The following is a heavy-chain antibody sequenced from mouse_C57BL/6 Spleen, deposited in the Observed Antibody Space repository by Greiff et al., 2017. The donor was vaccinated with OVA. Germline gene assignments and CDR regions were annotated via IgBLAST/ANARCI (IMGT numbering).Heavy chain of an antibody. CDR1: GYSITSDY. D-gene: IGHD2-5*01. CDR2: ISYSGST. Sequence: DVKLVESGPGLAKPSQTLSLTCSVTGYSITSDYWNWIRKFPGNKLEYMGYISYSGSTYYNPSLKSRISITRDTSKNQYYLQLNSVTTEDTATYYCARYSNYREEYYAMDYWGQGTSVTVSS. CDR3: ARYSNYREEYYAMDY. J-gene: IGHJ4*01. V-gene: IGHV3-8*01.